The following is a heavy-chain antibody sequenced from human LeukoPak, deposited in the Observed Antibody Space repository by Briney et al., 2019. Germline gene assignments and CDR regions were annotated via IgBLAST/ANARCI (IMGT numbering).Heavy chain of an antibody. D-gene: IGHD6-19*01. CDR1: GYTFTSYD. J-gene: IGHJ4*02. Sequence: ASVNVSCKASGYTFTSYDINWVRQATGQGREWMGWMNPNSGNTGYAQKYQRRVTMTRNTSISTAYIELSSLRSEDTAVYYCARGPYSSGWYSDYWGQGTLVTVSS. V-gene: IGHV1-8*01. CDR3: ARGPYSSGWYSDY. CDR2: MNPNSGNT.